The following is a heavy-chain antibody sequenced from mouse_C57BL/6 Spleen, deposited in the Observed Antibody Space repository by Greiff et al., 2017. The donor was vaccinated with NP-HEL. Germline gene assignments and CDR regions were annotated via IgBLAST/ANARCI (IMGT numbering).Heavy chain of an antibody. CDR2: IYPGSGST. CDR1: GYTFTSYW. J-gene: IGHJ2*01. D-gene: IGHD2-4*01. CDR3: ARAPFYYDYDPYYFDY. Sequence: QVQLQQPGAELVKPGASVKMSCKASGYTFTSYWITWVKQRPGQGLEWIGDIYPGSGSTNYNEKFKSKATLTVDTSSSTAYMQLNSLTSEDSAVYYCARAPFYYDYDPYYFDYWGQGTTLTVSS. V-gene: IGHV1-55*01.